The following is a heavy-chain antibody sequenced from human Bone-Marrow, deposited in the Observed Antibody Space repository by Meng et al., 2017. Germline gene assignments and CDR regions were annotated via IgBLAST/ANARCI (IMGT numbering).Heavy chain of an antibody. CDR1: GFTFSSYW. CDR3: ARFTPFDY. Sequence: EVQLVGSGGGLVQPGGSRRLSRTAFGFTFSSYWMHWVRQAPGKGPVWVSRINTDGSSTDYADSVKGRFTISRDNAKNTLYLQMNSLRAEDTAMYYCARFTPFDYWGQGTLVTVSS. CDR2: INTDGSST. V-gene: IGHV3-74*01. J-gene: IGHJ4*02.